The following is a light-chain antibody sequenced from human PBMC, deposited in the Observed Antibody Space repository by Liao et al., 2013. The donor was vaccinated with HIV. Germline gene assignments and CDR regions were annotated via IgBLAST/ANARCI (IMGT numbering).Light chain of an antibody. V-gene: IGLV3-1*01. CDR3: QAWDSSTGV. CDR2: QDS. J-gene: IGLJ1*01. CDR1: NVGDKS. Sequence: SYELTQPPSVSVAPGETARITCGGNNVGDKSVHWYQQRPGQAPVLVIYQDSKRPSGIPERFSGSNSGNTATLTISGTQAMDEADYYCQAWDSSTGVFGTGTKVTVL.